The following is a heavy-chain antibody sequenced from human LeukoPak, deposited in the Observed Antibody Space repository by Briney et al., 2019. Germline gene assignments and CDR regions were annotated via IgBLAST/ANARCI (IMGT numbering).Heavy chain of an antibody. Sequence: SVKVSCKASGGTFSSYAISWVRQAPGQGLEWMGGIIPIFGTANYAQKFQGRVTITTDESTSTAYMELSSLRSEDTAVYYCAVEGDYPYFYYFDYWGQRTLVTVSS. J-gene: IGHJ4*02. D-gene: IGHD4-17*01. CDR3: AVEGDYPYFYYFDY. CDR1: GGTFSSYA. V-gene: IGHV1-69*05. CDR2: IIPIFGTA.